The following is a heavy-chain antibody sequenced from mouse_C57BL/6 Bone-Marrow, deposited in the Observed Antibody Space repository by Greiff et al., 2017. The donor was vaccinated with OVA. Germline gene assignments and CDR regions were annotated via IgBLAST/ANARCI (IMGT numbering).Heavy chain of an antibody. Sequence: QVQLQQPGAELVMPGASVKLSCKASGYTFTSYWMHWVKQRPGQGLEWIGEIDPSDSYTNYNQKFKGKSTLTVDKSSSTAYMQLSSLTSEDSAVYYCARGYYSNYGDYWGQGTTLTVSS. V-gene: IGHV1-69*01. CDR1: GYTFTSYW. CDR2: IDPSDSYT. D-gene: IGHD2-5*01. CDR3: ARGYYSNYGDY. J-gene: IGHJ2*01.